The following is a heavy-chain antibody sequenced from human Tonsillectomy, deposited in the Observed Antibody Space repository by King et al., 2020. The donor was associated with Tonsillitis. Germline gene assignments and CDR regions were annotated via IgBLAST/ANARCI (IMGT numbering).Heavy chain of an antibody. Sequence: VQLVESGGGLVQPGGSLRLSCAASGFTFSSYWMHWVRQAPGKGLVWVSRINTDGSSTTYADSVKGRFTISRDNAKNTLYLQMNSLRAEDTAVYYCARVDGYNFAELDYWGQGTLVTVSS. V-gene: IGHV3-74*01. CDR1: GFTFSSYW. CDR3: ARVDGYNFAELDY. D-gene: IGHD5-24*01. J-gene: IGHJ4*02. CDR2: INTDGSST.